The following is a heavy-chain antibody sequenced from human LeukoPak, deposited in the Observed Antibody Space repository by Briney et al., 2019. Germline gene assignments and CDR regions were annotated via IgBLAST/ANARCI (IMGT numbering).Heavy chain of an antibody. CDR2: INHSGST. J-gene: IGHJ6*03. CDR3: ARQKAIYYYYYYMDV. V-gene: IGHV4-34*01. CDR1: GGSFSGYY. Sequence: NPSETLSLTCAVYGGSFSGYYWSWIRQPPGKGLEWIGEINHSGSTNYNPSLKSRVTISVDTSKNQFSLKLSSVTAADTAVYYCARQKAIYYYYYYMDVWGKGTTVTVSS.